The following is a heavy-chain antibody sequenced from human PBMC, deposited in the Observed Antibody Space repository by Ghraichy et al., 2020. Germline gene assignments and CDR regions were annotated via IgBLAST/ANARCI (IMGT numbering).Heavy chain of an antibody. J-gene: IGHJ2*01. D-gene: IGHD3-9*01. V-gene: IGHV4-59*08. CDR2: IYYSGST. CDR3: ARHFHDILTGNSYWYFDL. CDR1: GGSISSYY. Sequence: SETLSLTCTVSGGSISSYYWSWIRQPPGKGLEWIGYIYYSGSTNYNPSLKSRVTISVDTSKNQFSLKLSSVTAADTAVYYCARHFHDILTGNSYWYFDLWGRGTLVTVSS.